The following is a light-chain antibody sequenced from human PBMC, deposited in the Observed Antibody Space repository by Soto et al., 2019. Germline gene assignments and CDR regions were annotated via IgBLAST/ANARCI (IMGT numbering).Light chain of an antibody. V-gene: IGKV3-15*01. CDR2: RAS. Sequence: ILMTQSPASLSVSPGERATLSCRASQNIYSNIAWYQQRPGQAPRLLIYRASTRATGVPARFSDSGSGTEFTLTISSLQSEDFTVYSCLQYHNLWAFGQGTKVEIK. J-gene: IGKJ1*01. CDR3: LQYHNLWA. CDR1: QNIYSN.